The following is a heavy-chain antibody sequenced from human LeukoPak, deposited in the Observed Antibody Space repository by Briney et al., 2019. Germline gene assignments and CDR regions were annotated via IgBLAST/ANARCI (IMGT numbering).Heavy chain of an antibody. V-gene: IGHV1-18*01. J-gene: IGHJ6*03. CDR2: ISAYNGNT. CDR1: GYTFTSYG. D-gene: IGHD2-2*01. Sequence: ASVKVSCKASGYTFTSYGISWVRQAPGQGLEWMGWISAYNGNTNYAQKLQGRVTMTTDTSTSTAYMELRSLRSDDTAVYYCARAGVYCSSTSCYGVRYYYYYMDVWGKGTTVTVSS. CDR3: ARAGVYCSSTSCYGVRYYYYYMDV.